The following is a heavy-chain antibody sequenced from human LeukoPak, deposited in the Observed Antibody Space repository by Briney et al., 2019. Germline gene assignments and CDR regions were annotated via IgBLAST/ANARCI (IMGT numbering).Heavy chain of an antibody. D-gene: IGHD3-9*01. CDR1: GFTFSGSA. CDR2: IRSKANGYAT. Sequence: PGGSLRLSCAASGFTFSGSAMHWVRQASGKGLEWVGRIRSKANGYATAYAASVKGRFTISRDDSKNTAYLQMNSLKTEDTAVYYCTSRPERWDILTAGVRWFDPWGQGTLVTVSS. J-gene: IGHJ5*02. V-gene: IGHV3-73*01. CDR3: TSRPERWDILTAGVRWFDP.